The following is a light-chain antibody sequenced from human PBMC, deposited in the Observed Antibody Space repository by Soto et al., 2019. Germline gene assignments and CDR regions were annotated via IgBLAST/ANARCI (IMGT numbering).Light chain of an antibody. CDR1: SGHSSYA. J-gene: IGLJ2*01. CDR2: LNSDGSH. V-gene: IGLV4-69*01. CDR3: QTWGTGKEVV. Sequence: QSVLTQSASASASMGASVKLTCTLSSGHSSYAIAWHQQQPEKGPRYLMKLNSDGSHSKGDGIPDRFSGSSPGAERYLIISSLQSEDEADYYCQTWGTGKEVVFGGGTKVTVL.